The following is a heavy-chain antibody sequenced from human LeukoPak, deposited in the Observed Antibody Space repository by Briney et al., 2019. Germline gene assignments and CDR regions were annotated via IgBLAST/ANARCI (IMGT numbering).Heavy chain of an antibody. CDR2: ISSSGSTI. V-gene: IGHV3-48*03. CDR1: GFTFSSYE. CDR3: AREVEFDY. J-gene: IGHJ4*02. Sequence: TGGSLRLSCAASGFTFSSYEMNWVRQAPGKGLEWVSYISSSGSTIYYADSVKGRFTISRDNSKNTLYLQMNSLRAEDTAVYYCAREVEFDYWGQGTLVTVSS. D-gene: IGHD5-24*01.